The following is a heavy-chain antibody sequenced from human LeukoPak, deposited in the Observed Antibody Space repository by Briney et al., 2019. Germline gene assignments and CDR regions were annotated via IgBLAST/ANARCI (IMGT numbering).Heavy chain of an antibody. CDR3: AETSHSGYPNY. D-gene: IGHD3-22*01. V-gene: IGHV3-48*01. J-gene: IGHJ4*02. CDR1: GFTFSSYS. CDR2: ISSGSSTI. Sequence: GGSLRLSCAASGFTFSSYSMNWVSQAPGKGLEWVSYISSGSSTIYYADSVKGRFTISRDNAKNSLYLQMNSLRAEDTAVYYCAETSHSGYPNYWGQGTLVTVSS.